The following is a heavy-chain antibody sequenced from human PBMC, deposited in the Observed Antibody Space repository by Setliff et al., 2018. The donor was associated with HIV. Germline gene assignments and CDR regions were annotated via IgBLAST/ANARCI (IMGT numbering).Heavy chain of an antibody. D-gene: IGHD3-22*01. CDR2: FHYNEKT. CDR3: ASRVYYYDSNNFLREEGFDP. V-gene: IGHV4-39*01. CDR1: GGSASNSRYY. J-gene: IGHJ5*02. Sequence: SETLSLTCTVSGGSASNSRYYWAWILQPPGKGLEYIGSFHYNEKTYYNPSLKCRVTISIDTSKNQLSLNLTSVTAADTAVYYCASRVYYYDSNNFLREEGFDPWGQGTLVTVSS.